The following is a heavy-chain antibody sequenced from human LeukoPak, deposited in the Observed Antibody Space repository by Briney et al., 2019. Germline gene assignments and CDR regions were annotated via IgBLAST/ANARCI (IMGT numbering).Heavy chain of an antibody. J-gene: IGHJ4*02. Sequence: ASVKVSCKASGYTFTGYYTHWVRQAPGQGLEWMGWINPNSGGTNYAQKFQGRVTMTRDTSISTAYMELSRLKSDDTAVFYCTRDPAAGLSYWGQGTLVTVSS. V-gene: IGHV1-2*02. D-gene: IGHD6-13*01. CDR2: INPNSGGT. CDR1: GYTFTGYY. CDR3: TRDPAAGLSY.